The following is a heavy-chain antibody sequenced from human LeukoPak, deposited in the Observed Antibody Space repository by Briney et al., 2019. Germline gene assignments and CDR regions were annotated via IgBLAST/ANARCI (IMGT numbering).Heavy chain of an antibody. CDR1: GSTFTHYT. D-gene: IGHD2-21*01. V-gene: IGHV3-30*04. CDR3: VRDNYGGILDF. CDR2: VLYDGSNK. J-gene: IGHJ4*02. Sequence: GRSLRRSCAASGSTFTHYTMHWVRHAPGNGLEWVAVVLYDGSNKYYADSVKGRITLSRDNSKNTLSLQMNTLRADDTAVYYCVRDNYGGILDFWGQGTLVTVSS.